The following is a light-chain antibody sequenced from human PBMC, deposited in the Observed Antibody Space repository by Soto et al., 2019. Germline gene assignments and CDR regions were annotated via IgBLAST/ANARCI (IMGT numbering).Light chain of an antibody. V-gene: IGKV1-5*01. CDR3: QQYESYSS. J-gene: IGKJ2*01. Sequence: DIQMTQSPSTLSASVGDRVTITCRASQSISTWLAWYQQKPGKAPNLLIYDASTLESGVPSRFSGSVSETEFTLTISSLQPDDFATYYCQQYESYSSFGQGTRLESK. CDR2: DAS. CDR1: QSISTW.